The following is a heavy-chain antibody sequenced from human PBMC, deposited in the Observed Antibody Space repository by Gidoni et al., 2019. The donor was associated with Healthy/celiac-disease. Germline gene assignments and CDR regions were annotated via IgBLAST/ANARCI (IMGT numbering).Heavy chain of an antibody. CDR3: ARRPSDDDTLSAFDD. CDR1: GYSFTSYL. D-gene: IGHD1-1*01. CDR2: IYPGDSDT. Sequence: EVQLVQSGAEVKKHGESLKISCKGSGYSFTSYLIGWVRQMPGKGLEWMGIIYPGDSDTRYSPSFQGQVTIAADKSISTAYLQWSSLKASDTAMYDCARRPSDDDTLSAFDDWGQGTLVTVSS. V-gene: IGHV5-51*01. J-gene: IGHJ4*02.